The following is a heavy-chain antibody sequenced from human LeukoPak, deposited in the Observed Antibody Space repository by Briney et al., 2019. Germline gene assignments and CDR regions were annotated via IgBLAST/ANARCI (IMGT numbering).Heavy chain of an antibody. Sequence: PSETLSLTCTVSGGSISSYYWGWIRQPPGKGLEWIGSIYYSGSTYYNPSLKSRVTISVDTSKNQFSLKLSSVTAADTAVYYCARDPYYDSSGYYRAFDIWGQGTMVTVSS. J-gene: IGHJ3*02. V-gene: IGHV4-39*07. CDR2: IYYSGST. CDR3: ARDPYYDSSGYYRAFDI. CDR1: GGSISSYY. D-gene: IGHD3-22*01.